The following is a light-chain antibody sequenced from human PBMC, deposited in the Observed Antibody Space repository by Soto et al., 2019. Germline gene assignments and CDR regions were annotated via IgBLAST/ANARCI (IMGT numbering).Light chain of an antibody. Sequence: DIDLTQSPATLSLSPGERVTLSCRASQTVHSSFVAWYQQKPGQAPRLLIYGASTRATGVPDRFSGSGSGTDFTLTISSLEPEDFPVYFCQPYGRSSWTFGQGTKVEIK. V-gene: IGKV3-20*01. CDR2: GAS. CDR1: QTVHSSF. J-gene: IGKJ1*01. CDR3: QPYGRSSWT.